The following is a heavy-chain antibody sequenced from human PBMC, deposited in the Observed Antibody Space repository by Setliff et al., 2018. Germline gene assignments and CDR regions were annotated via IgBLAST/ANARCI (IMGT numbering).Heavy chain of an antibody. CDR3: ATWNGRSSDY. Sequence: HPGGSLRLSCAASGFTFSSSAMHWVRQAPGKGLQYVSVISSDGVRTYYVDSVKGRFTISRDNYKNTLNLQMGSLRAEDMAIYYCATWNGRSSDYWGQGTLVTVSS. CDR1: GFTFSSSA. V-gene: IGHV3-64*02. CDR2: ISSDGVRT. D-gene: IGHD1-26*01. J-gene: IGHJ4*02.